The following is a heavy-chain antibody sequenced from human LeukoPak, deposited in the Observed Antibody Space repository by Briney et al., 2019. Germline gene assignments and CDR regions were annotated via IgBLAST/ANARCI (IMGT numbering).Heavy chain of an antibody. CDR3: ARLTYYYDSSGPSQGYFDY. CDR2: IYPGDSDT. J-gene: IGHJ4*02. Sequence: GESPKISCKGSGYSFTSYWIGWVRQMPGKGLEWMGIIYPGDSDTRYSPSFQGQVTISADKSISTAYLQWSSLKASDTAMYYCARLTYYYDSSGPSQGYFDYWGQGTLVTVSS. CDR1: GYSFTSYW. V-gene: IGHV5-51*01. D-gene: IGHD3-22*01.